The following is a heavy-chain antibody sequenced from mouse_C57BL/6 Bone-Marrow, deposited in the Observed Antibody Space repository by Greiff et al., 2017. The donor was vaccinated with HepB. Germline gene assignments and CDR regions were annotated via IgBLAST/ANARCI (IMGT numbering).Heavy chain of an antibody. J-gene: IGHJ2*01. CDR2: ISYDGSN. CDR3: AREEGLTGTDFDY. CDR1: GYSITSGYY. V-gene: IGHV3-6*01. D-gene: IGHD4-1*01. Sequence: ESGPGLVKPSQSLSLTCSVTGYSITSGYYWNWIRQFPGNKLEWMGYISYDGSNNYNPSLKNRISITRDTSKNQCFLKLNSVTTEDTATYYCAREEGLTGTDFDYWGQGTTLTVSS.